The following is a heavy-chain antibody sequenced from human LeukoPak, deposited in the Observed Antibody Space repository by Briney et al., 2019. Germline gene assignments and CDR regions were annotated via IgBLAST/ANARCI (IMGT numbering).Heavy chain of an antibody. V-gene: IGHV4-59*08. J-gene: IGHJ4*02. D-gene: IGHD4-17*01. CDR3: ASGNYGDYVPGWAY. CDR2: IYYSRST. Sequence: SETLSLTCTVSGGSISSYYWSWIRQPPGKGLEWIGYIYYSRSTNYNPSLKSRVTISVDTSKNQFSLKLSSVTAAHTAVYYCASGNYGDYVPGWAYWGQGTLVTVSS. CDR1: GGSISSYY.